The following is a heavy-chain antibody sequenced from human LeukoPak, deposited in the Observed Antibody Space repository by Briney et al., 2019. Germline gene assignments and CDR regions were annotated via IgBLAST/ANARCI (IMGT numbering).Heavy chain of an antibody. V-gene: IGHV4-30-2*01. CDR3: ARDPGVLRSVSTHPSYFDY. CDR1: GGSISSGGYY. D-gene: IGHD2-2*01. Sequence: SQTLSLTCTVSGGSISSGGYYWSWIRQPPGKGLVWIGYIYHSGSTYYNPSLMSRVTISVDRSKNQFHLKLSSVTAADTAVYYCARDPGVLRSVSTHPSYFDYWGQGTLVTVSS. J-gene: IGHJ4*02. CDR2: IYHSGST.